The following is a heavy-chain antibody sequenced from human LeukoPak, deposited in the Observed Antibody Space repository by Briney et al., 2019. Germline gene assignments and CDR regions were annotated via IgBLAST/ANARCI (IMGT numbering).Heavy chain of an antibody. CDR1: GYTFTSYA. Sequence: ASVKFSCKASGYTFTSYAMNWVRQAPGQGLEWMGWINTNTGNPTYAQGFTGRFVFSLDTSVSTAYLQISSLKAEDTAVYYCARDLDMAETPLPLDYWGQGTLVTVSS. D-gene: IGHD2-15*01. CDR3: ARDLDMAETPLPLDY. CDR2: INTNTGNP. V-gene: IGHV7-4-1*02. J-gene: IGHJ4*02.